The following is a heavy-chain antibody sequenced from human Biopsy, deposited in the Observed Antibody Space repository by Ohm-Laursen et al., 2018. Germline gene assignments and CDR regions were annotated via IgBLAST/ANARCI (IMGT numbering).Heavy chain of an antibody. Sequence: SETLSLTCTVSGVSINGGRYYWNWIRHHPGKGLEWIGNTFYSANTYYNPSLKSRVTISVDTSKNQFSLKLSSVTAADTAVYYCARLGSGDYFPTFFDFWGQGALVTVSS. CDR3: ARLGSGDYFPTFFDF. CDR1: GVSINGGRYY. CDR2: TFYSANT. D-gene: IGHD5-12*01. J-gene: IGHJ4*02. V-gene: IGHV4-31*03.